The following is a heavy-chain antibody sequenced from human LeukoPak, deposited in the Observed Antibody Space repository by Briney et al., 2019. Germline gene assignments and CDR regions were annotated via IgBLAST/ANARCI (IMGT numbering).Heavy chain of an antibody. CDR1: GYTFTSYG. CDR3: ARGPRYYYDSSGYFPVDY. D-gene: IGHD3-22*01. J-gene: IGHJ4*02. CDR2: ISAYNGNT. V-gene: IGHV1-18*01. Sequence: ASVKVSCKASGYTFTSYGISWVRQAPGQGLEWMGWISAYNGNTNYAQKLQGRVTMTTDTSTSTAYMELRSLRSGDTAVYYCARGPRYYYDSSGYFPVDYWGQGTLVTVSS.